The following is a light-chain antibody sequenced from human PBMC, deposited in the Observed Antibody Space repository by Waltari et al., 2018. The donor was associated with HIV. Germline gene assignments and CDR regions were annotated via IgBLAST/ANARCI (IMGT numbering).Light chain of an antibody. V-gene: IGLV2-14*03. CDR2: GGN. J-gene: IGLJ2*01. Sequence: QSILTQPASVSGSPGQSITISCTGPLSDIRAYTSISVPWYPHHPGKVPKLLIDGGNGRPSRVSSRCCGSKSGNTASRTSAGLQPEDEAYYYCSSYETGVTVTFGGGTRVTVL. CDR3: SSYETGVTVT. CDR1: LSDIRAYTSIS.